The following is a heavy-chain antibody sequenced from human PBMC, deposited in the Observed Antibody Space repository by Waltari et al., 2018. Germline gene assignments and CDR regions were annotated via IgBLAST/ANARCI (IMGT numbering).Heavy chain of an antibody. D-gene: IGHD6-13*01. V-gene: IGHV4-38-2*02. Sequence: QVQLQESGPGLVKPSETLSLTCAVSGYSISSGYYWGWSRQPPGTGLEWIGSIYHSGSTYYNPSLKSRVTISVDTSKNQFSLKLSSVTAADTAVYYCARELSSSWYNAFDIWGQGTMVTVSS. CDR3: ARELSSSWYNAFDI. J-gene: IGHJ3*02. CDR2: IYHSGST. CDR1: GYSISSGYY.